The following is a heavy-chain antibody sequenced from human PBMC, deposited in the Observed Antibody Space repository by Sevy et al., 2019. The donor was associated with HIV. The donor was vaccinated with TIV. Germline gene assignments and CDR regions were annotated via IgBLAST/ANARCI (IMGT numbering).Heavy chain of an antibody. D-gene: IGHD2-8*01. Sequence: GGSLRLSCVASGFTFPIYSVVWVRRAPGKGLEWLRLISYDGNNRYYAYSVKGRFTISRDNSNNILYLQMTSLRVEDTALYFCARVAVEYCTNDCYHRFDHWGLGTLVTVSS. J-gene: IGHJ4*02. CDR3: ARVAVEYCTNDCYHRFDH. CDR1: GFTFPIYS. V-gene: IGHV3-30*04. CDR2: ISYDGNNR.